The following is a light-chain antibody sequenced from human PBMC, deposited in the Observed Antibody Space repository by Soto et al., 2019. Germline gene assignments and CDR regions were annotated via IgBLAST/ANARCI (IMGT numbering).Light chain of an antibody. CDR3: QQANSFPFT. J-gene: IGKJ3*01. CDR1: QGISSW. CDR2: AAS. V-gene: IGKV1-12*01. Sequence: DLQMTQSPSSVSASVGGRVTITCRASQGISSWLAWYQQKPGQAPKLLIYAASSLQTGVPSRFSGSGSGAEFTITISSLQPEDFATYYCQQANSFPFTFGPGTKVDIK.